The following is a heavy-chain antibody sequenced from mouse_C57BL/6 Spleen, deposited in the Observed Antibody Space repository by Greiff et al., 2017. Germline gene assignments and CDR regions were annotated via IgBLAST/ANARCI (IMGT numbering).Heavy chain of an antibody. V-gene: IGHV1-42*01. J-gene: IGHJ4*01. D-gene: IGHD2-4*01. Sequence: VQLQQSGPELVKPGASVKISCKASGYSFTGYYMNWVQQSPEKSLEWIGEINPSTGGTTYNQKFKAKATLTVDKSSSTAYMQLKSLTSEDSAVYYCARGGVIYYDYDVAMDYWGQGTSVTVSS. CDR1: GYSFTGYY. CDR3: ARGGVIYYDYDVAMDY. CDR2: INPSTGGT.